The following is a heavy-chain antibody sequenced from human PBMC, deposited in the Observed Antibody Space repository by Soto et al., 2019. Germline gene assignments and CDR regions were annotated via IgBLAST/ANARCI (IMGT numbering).Heavy chain of an antibody. Sequence: ILSLTCTLSGGSIIRGDYYSRWIRQHPGKGLEGIGYIYNSGSTYYNPSLKSRVTISVDTSKNQFSLKLSSVTAADTAVYYCARVSALQLWSPRATYYFDYWGQGTLVTVSS. CDR3: ARVSALQLWSPRATYYFDY. CDR2: IYNSGST. D-gene: IGHD5-18*01. CDR1: GGSIIRGDYY. J-gene: IGHJ4*02. V-gene: IGHV4-31*03.